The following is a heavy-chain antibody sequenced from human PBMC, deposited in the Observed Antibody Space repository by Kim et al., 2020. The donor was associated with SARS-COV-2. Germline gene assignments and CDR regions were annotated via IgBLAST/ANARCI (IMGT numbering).Heavy chain of an antibody. CDR2: LYFGGSS. Sequence: SETLSLTCHVTGDSMNSTAYFWGWIRQSTGKGLEWLGSLYFGGSSFYNPSLKSRVTISVDTSKTQFSVRLSPVTAADTAVYYCARGIGWHSYYFDSWGQGTLVTVSS. D-gene: IGHD6-19*01. CDR3: ARGIGWHSYYFDS. CDR1: GDSMNSTAYF. J-gene: IGHJ4*02. V-gene: IGHV4-39*02.